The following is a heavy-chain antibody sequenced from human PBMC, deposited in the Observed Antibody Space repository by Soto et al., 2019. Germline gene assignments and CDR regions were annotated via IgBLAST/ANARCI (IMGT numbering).Heavy chain of an antibody. CDR3: PRGLYLGYCSSTSCPIDY. D-gene: IGHD2-2*01. V-gene: IGHV3-21*01. J-gene: IGHJ4*02. CDR1: GFPLSSYS. Sequence: EVQLVESGGGLVKPGGSLRLSCAASGFPLSSYSMNWVRHAPGKGLEWVSSISSSGSYIYYADSVKGRFTISRDNAKNSLYLQMNSLRAEDTAVYYCPRGLYLGYCSSTSCPIDYWGQGTLVTVSS. CDR2: ISSSGSYI.